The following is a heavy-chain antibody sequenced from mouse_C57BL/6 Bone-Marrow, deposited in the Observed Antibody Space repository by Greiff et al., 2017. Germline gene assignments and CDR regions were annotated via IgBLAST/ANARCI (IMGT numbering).Heavy chain of an antibody. Sequence: VMLVESGAELARPGASVKLSCKASGYTFTSYGISWVKQRTGQGLEWIGEIYPRSGNTYYNEKFKGKATLTADKSSSTAYMELRSLTSEDSAVYFCARGVVRWGAMDYWGQGTSVTVSS. CDR1: GYTFTSYG. CDR2: IYPRSGNT. D-gene: IGHD1-1*01. V-gene: IGHV1-81*01. CDR3: ARGVVRWGAMDY. J-gene: IGHJ4*01.